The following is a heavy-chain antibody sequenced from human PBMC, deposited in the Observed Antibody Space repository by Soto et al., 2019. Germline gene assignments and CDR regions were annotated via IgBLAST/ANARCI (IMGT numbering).Heavy chain of an antibody. CDR2: ISYDGSNK. J-gene: IGHJ3*02. D-gene: IGHD6-13*01. V-gene: IGHV3-30*18. Sequence: GGSLRLSCAASGFTFSSYGMHWVRQAPGKGLEWVAVISYDGSNKYYADSVKGRFTISRDNSKNTLYLQMNSLRAEDTAVYYCAKDPLIAAAGTPDAFDIWGQGTMVTVSS. CDR3: AKDPLIAAAGTPDAFDI. CDR1: GFTFSSYG.